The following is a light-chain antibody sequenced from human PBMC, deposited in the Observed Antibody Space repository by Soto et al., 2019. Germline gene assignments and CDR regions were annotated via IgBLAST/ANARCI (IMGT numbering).Light chain of an antibody. CDR2: DAS. V-gene: IGKV3-20*01. Sequence: EIVLTQSPDTLSLSPGERATLSCRASQSVSSSFLSWYQQKPGQAPRLLIYDASSRATGIPDRFSGSGSGTDFTLTISRLEPEDFAVYYCQQYGSSPWTFGLGTKVDIK. J-gene: IGKJ1*01. CDR3: QQYGSSPWT. CDR1: QSVSSSF.